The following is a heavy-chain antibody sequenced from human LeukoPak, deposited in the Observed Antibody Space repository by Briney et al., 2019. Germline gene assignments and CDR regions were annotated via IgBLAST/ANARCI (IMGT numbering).Heavy chain of an antibody. Sequence: SQTLPLTCTVSGGSISSYHWSWIRQPPAKGLEWIGSIYYSGSTYYNPSLKSRVTISVDTSKNQFSLKLSSVNAADTAVYYCARHGEYSSSWYWYWGQGTLVTVSS. CDR3: ARHGEYSSSWYWY. V-gene: IGHV4-59*05. CDR2: IYYSGST. D-gene: IGHD6-13*01. CDR1: GGSISSYH. J-gene: IGHJ1*01.